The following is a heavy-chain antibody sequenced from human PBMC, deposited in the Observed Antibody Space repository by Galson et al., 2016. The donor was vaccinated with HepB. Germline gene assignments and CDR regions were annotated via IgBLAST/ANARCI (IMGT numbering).Heavy chain of an antibody. CDR2: IYHTGTT. J-gene: IGHJ4*02. V-gene: IGHV4-59*01. Sequence: SETLSLTCSVSGDSISAFYWTWLRQSPGKSLQWLGYIYHTGTTVYNPSLNSRVTMSLGPSENQFSLSLLSVTAADTAVYFCAREWSSGLFFDSWGQGALVTVSS. CDR3: AREWSSGLFFDS. D-gene: IGHD3-22*01. CDR1: GDSISAFY.